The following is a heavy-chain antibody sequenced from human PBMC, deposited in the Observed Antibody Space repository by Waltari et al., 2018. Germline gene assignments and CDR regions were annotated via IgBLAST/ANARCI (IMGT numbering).Heavy chain of an antibody. CDR3: ARHIKGAVVVPATTLYYYYYYYMDV. V-gene: IGHV4-39*01. CDR2: IYYSGST. Sequence: QLQLQESGPGLVKPSETLSLTCTVSGGSISSSSYYWGWIRQPPGKGLAWIGSIYYSGSTYYNPSLKSRVTISVDTSKNQFSLKLSSVTAADTAVYYCARHIKGAVVVPATTLYYYYYYYMDVWGKGTTVTVSS. CDR1: GGSISSSSYY. J-gene: IGHJ6*03. D-gene: IGHD2-2*01.